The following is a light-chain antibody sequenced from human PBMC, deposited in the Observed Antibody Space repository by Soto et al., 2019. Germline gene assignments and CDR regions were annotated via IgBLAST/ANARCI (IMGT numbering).Light chain of an antibody. CDR3: ASYTSTRTYV. CDR1: SSDVGGYNF. J-gene: IGLJ1*01. V-gene: IGLV2-14*01. Sequence: QSVLTQPASVSGSPGQSVTISCTGTSSDVGGYNFVSWYQQLPGEAPKLMLYGVSARPSGVSDRFSGSKSGNTASLTVSGLQPEDEADYYCASYTSTRTYVFGSGTKVTVL. CDR2: GVS.